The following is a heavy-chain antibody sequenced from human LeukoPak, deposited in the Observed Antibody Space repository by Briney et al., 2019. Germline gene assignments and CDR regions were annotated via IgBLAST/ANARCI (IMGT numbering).Heavy chain of an antibody. D-gene: IGHD3-10*01. CDR3: ARLDCISNTCYNY. V-gene: IGHV4-59*01. CDR2: INYGGNS. CDR1: GDSITSDY. Sequence: PSETLSLTCNVSGDSITSDYWSWIRQSPGRGLEWIGYINYGGNSHYNPSLNSRVTISVNGSNKQVSLKMRSMTAADTAVYYCARLDCISNTCYNYWAPGALVTVSS. J-gene: IGHJ4*02.